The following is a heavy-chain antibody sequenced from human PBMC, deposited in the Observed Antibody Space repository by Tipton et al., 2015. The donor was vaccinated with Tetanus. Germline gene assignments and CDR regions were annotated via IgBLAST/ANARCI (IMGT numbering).Heavy chain of an antibody. J-gene: IGHJ4*02. CDR1: GFTFSSYS. CDR2: ISSSSSYI. Sequence: SLRLSCAASGFTFSSYSMNWVRQAPGKGLEWVSSISSSSSYIYYADSVKGRFTISRDNAKNSLYLQMNSLRAEDTAVYYCARDPHMRYSSTAYYWGQGTLVTVSS. CDR3: ARDPHMRYSSTAYY. V-gene: IGHV3-21*04. D-gene: IGHD6-13*01.